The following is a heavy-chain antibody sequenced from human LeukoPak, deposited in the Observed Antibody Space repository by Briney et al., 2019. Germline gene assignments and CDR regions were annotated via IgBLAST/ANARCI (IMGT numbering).Heavy chain of an antibody. CDR1: GYTFISHG. CDR2: INPNSGGT. Sequence: ASVKVSCKASGYTFISHGISWVRQAPGQGLEWMGWINPNSGGTNYAQKFQGWVTMTRDTSISTAYMELSRLRSDDTAVYYCAREHSDLSFDYWGQGTLVSVSS. D-gene: IGHD5-18*01. J-gene: IGHJ4*02. V-gene: IGHV1-2*04. CDR3: AREHSDLSFDY.